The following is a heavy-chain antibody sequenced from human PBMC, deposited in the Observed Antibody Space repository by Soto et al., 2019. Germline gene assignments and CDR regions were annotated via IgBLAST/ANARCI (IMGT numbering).Heavy chain of an antibody. CDR1: GDSVSSNSAA. CDR2: TYYRSKWYN. J-gene: IGHJ6*02. V-gene: IGHV6-1*01. D-gene: IGHD3-9*01. Sequence: KQSQTLSLTCAISGDSVSSNSAAWNWIRQSPSRGLEWLGRTYYRSKWYNDYAVSVTSRITINPDTSKNQFSLQLNSVTPEDTAVYYCARDRTGYLYYYYYGMDVWGQGTTVTVSS. CDR3: ARDRTGYLYYYYYGMDV.